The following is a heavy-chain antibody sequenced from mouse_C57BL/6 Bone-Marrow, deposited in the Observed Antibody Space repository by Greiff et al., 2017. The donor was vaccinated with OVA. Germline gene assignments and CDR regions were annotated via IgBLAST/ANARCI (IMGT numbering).Heavy chain of an antibody. CDR3: GDGGYFDV. Sequence: VQLQQPGAELVRPGTSVKLSCKASGYTFTSYWMHWVKQRPGQGLEWIGVIDPSDSYTNYNQKFKGKATLTVDTSSRTAYMQLSSLTSEDSAVYYCGDGGYFDVWGTGTTVTVSS. CDR1: GYTFTSYW. J-gene: IGHJ1*03. V-gene: IGHV1-59*01. CDR2: IDPSDSYT.